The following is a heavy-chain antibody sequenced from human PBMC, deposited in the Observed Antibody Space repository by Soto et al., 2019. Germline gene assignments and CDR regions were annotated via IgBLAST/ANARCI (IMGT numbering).Heavy chain of an antibody. Sequence: QVQLVQSGAEVKKPGASVKVSCKASGYSFTDYGFTWVRQAPGQGLEWMGWVNTYKGNTNYAQEFQGRVTMTTDTSTSTAYMELRGLRSDDTALYYCARERGNYMYFDYWGKGTLVTVSS. CDR1: GYSFTDYG. J-gene: IGHJ4*02. D-gene: IGHD1-7*01. CDR2: VNTYKGNT. CDR3: ARERGNYMYFDY. V-gene: IGHV1-18*01.